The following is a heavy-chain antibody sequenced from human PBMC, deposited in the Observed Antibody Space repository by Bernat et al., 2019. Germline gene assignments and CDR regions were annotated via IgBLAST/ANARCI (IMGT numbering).Heavy chain of an antibody. CDR1: GYTFTNYY. V-gene: IGHV1-46*03. D-gene: IGHD6-13*01. J-gene: IGHJ1*01. Sequence: QVQLVQSGAEVKKPGASVKVSCKASGYTFTNYYIHWVRQAPGQGPEWMGIMNPSGDSTSYAQKVQGRVTVTRDTSTSTVYMELSSLRSEDTAVYYCARGGGRGSGSLAAGTEYFQHWGQGTLVTVSS. CDR2: MNPSGDST. CDR3: ARGGGRGSGSLAAGTEYFQH.